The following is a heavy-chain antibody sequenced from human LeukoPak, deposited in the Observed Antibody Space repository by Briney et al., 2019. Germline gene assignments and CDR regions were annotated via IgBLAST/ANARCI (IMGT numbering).Heavy chain of an antibody. CDR3: ARVAYGDYLGYYFDY. CDR2: IYYSGST. V-gene: IGHV4-59*01. Sequence: PSETLSLTCTVSGGSINSYYWSWIRQPPGKGLEWIGYIYYSGSTNYNPSLKSRVTISVDTSKNQFSLKLSSVTAADTAVYYCARVAYGDYLGYYFDYWGQGTLVTVSS. D-gene: IGHD4-17*01. CDR1: GGSINSYY. J-gene: IGHJ4*02.